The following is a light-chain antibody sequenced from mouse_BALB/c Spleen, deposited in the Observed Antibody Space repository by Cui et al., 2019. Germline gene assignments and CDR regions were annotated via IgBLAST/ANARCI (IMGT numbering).Light chain of an antibody. CDR2: RTS. CDR3: QHDSSIPRT. CDR1: SSIKSNY. V-gene: IGKV4-91*01. J-gene: IGKJ4*01. Sequence: EIELTQSPTTMAASAGGKKTITCRASSSIKSNYLPWYQQKPGYSPKLLIYRTSNMASGVPARFSGSGSGTAYSLTIGTMEAEDVATYYCQHDSSIPRTFGSGTKLEIK.